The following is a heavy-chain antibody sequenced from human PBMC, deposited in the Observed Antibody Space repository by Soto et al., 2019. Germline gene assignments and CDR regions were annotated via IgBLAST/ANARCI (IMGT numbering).Heavy chain of an antibody. D-gene: IGHD6-19*01. Sequence: GGSLRLCCAASGFTFSSYGMHWVRQAPGKGLEWVAVIWYDGSNKYYADSVKGRFTISRDNSKNTLYLQMNSLRAEDTAVYYCARSIAVADPYYYYGMDVWGQGTTVTVSS. CDR2: IWYDGSNK. CDR3: ARSIAVADPYYYYGMDV. J-gene: IGHJ6*02. CDR1: GFTFSSYG. V-gene: IGHV3-33*01.